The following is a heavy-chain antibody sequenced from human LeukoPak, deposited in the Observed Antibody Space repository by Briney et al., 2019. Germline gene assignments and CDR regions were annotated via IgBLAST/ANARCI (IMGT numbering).Heavy chain of an antibody. CDR2: IYYSGST. D-gene: IGHD3-16*01. Sequence: PSETLSLTCTVSGGSISSYYWSWIRQPPGKGLEWIGYIYYSGSTNYNPSLKSRVTISVDTSKNQFSLKLSSVTAADTAVYYCATLFIYAYFAYWGQEPLVTVPS. CDR3: ATLFIYAYFAY. J-gene: IGHJ4*02. V-gene: IGHV4-59*08. CDR1: GGSISSYY.